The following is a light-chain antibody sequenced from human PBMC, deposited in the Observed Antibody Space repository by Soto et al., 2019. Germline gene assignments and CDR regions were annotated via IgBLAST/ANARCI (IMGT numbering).Light chain of an antibody. CDR2: AAS. J-gene: IGKJ4*01. V-gene: IGKV1-9*01. Sequence: IQLTQSPTSLSASVGDRVTITCRASQGLSSYLAWYQQKPGKAPKLLIYAASTLQSGVPSRFSGSGSETDSTLTISSLQPEDFATYYCQQVNNYPLIFGGGTKVEI. CDR3: QQVNNYPLI. CDR1: QGLSSY.